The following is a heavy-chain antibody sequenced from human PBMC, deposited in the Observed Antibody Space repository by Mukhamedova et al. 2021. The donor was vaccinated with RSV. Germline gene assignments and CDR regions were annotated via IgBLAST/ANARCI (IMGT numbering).Heavy chain of an antibody. J-gene: IGHJ3*02. D-gene: IGHD1-1*01. V-gene: IGHV3-72*01. CDR3: ARASNWLLDAFDI. CDR2: TRNKANSYTT. Sequence: WVGRTRNKANSYTTEYAASVKGRFTISRDDSKNSLYLQMNSLKTEDTAVYYCARASNWLLDAFDIWGQ.